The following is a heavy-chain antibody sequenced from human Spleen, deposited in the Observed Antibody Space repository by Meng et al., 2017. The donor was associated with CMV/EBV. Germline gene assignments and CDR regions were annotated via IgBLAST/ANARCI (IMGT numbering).Heavy chain of an antibody. V-gene: IGHV3-23*03. J-gene: IGHJ6*02. Sequence: GESLKISCAASGFTFSSYAMSWVRQAPGKGLEWVSVIYSGGSSTYYADSVKGRFTISRDNSKNTLYLQMNSLRAEDTAVYYCAKDQVVVVAATYYYGMDVWGQGTTVTVSS. D-gene: IGHD2-15*01. CDR1: GFTFSSYA. CDR3: AKDQVVVVAATYYYGMDV. CDR2: IYSGGSST.